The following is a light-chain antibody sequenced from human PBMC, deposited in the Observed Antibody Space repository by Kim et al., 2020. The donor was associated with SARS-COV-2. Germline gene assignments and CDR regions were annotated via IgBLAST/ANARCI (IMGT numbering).Light chain of an antibody. J-gene: IGKJ1*01. CDR1: QSIDGVY. Sequence: APGERATTSCRASQSIDGVYFGRYAQTPGHAPRLVMSATPRRAIGTPDRFSGSGSGTDFTLTIGRLEPEDFAVYYCQQYHNFRWSFGQGTKVDIK. V-gene: IGKV3-20*01. CDR2: ATP. CDR3: QQYHNFRWS.